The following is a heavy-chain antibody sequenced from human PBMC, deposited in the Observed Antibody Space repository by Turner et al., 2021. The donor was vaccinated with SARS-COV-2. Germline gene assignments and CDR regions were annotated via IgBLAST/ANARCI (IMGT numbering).Heavy chain of an antibody. J-gene: IGHJ4*02. CDR3: ATGDFWRGYAFYY. V-gene: IGHV4-39*01. D-gene: IGHD3-3*01. CDR2: IYYKENT. Sequence: QLQLKESGPGLVKHSETLSLTCSVSDVSISSSTYYWGWIRQPPGKVLRWIGCIYYKENTYYNPSLKSRVSMSVDTPNNHFSLKLTSLTAADTALYYCATGDFWRGYAFYYWGQGTLVPVSS. CDR1: DVSISSSTYY.